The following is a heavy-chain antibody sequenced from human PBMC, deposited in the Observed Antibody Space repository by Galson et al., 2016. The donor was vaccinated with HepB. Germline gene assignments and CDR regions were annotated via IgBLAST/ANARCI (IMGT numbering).Heavy chain of an antibody. CDR3: ARDHKLGGPNYYYYGMDV. CDR1: GFTFSNYS. J-gene: IGHJ6*02. Sequence: SLRLSCAASGFTFSNYSMNWVRQAPGKGLEWVSSISRSRSYIYYADSVKGRFTISRDNAKNSLYLQMSSLRAEDTAVYYCARDHKLGGPNYYYYGMDVWGPGTTVTVSS. D-gene: IGHD3-16*01. CDR2: ISRSRSYI. V-gene: IGHV3-21*01.